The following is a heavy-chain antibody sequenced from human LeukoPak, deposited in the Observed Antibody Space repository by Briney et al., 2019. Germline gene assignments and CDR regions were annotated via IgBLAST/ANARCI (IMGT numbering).Heavy chain of an antibody. D-gene: IGHD4-17*01. CDR2: TYYRSKWYN. CDR1: GDSVSSNSAD. CDR3: AREGFYGDYDSVVDY. V-gene: IGHV6-1*01. Sequence: SQTLSLTCAISGDSVSSNSADWNWIRQSPSRGLEWLGRTYYRSKWYNDYAVSLKSRITINPDTSKNQFSLQLNSVTPEDTAVYYCAREGFYGDYDSVVDYWGQGTLVTVSS. J-gene: IGHJ4*02.